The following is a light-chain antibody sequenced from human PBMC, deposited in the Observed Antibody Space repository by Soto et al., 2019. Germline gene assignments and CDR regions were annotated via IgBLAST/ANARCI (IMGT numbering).Light chain of an antibody. CDR3: QQSYSTPPWT. Sequence: DIQMTQSPSSLSASVGDRVTITCRASQSIVTYLNWYLQKPGKAPKLLIYAASNLQSGVPSRFNGRGTGTDFNLTISNKQPEDFATSFCQQSYSTPPWTFGQGTKVEIK. J-gene: IGKJ1*01. CDR1: QSIVTY. V-gene: IGKV1-39*01. CDR2: AAS.